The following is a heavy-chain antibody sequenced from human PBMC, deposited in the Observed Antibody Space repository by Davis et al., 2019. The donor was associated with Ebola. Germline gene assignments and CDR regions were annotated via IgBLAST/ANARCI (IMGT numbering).Heavy chain of an antibody. V-gene: IGHV3-23*01. Sequence: GGSLRLSCAASGFTSSSYAMSWVRQAPGKGLEWVSAIRGSGGSTYYAAPVKGRFTIPRENSKNTLYLKMTSLRAGDTAVNYGAKRGGVGDYIWGSYRYTYFDYWGQGTLVTVSS. CDR2: IRGSGGST. D-gene: IGHD3-16*02. J-gene: IGHJ4*02. CDR3: AKRGGVGDYIWGSYRYTYFDY. CDR1: GFTSSSYA.